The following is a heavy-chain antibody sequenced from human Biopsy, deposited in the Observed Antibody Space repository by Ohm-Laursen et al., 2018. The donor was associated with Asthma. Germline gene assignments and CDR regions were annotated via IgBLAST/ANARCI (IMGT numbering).Heavy chain of an antibody. CDR1: GFAVSRDH. D-gene: IGHD3-22*01. CDR2: IYSGGTS. J-gene: IGHJ4*02. CDR3: ARGDSSNWSHYYFDY. Sequence: SLRLSCAASGFAVSRDHMFWVRQAPGKGLKWVSVIYSGGTSHTADSVRGRFTISRDYSKNTLYLQMHSLRAEDTAVYYCARGDSSNWSHYYFDYWGQGTLVTFAS. V-gene: IGHV3-53*01.